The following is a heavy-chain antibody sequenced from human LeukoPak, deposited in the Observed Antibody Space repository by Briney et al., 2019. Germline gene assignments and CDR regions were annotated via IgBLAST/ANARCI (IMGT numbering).Heavy chain of an antibody. V-gene: IGHV3-23*01. J-gene: IGHJ4*02. CDR3: AKVRSSGWYYFDY. Sequence: PGGPLRLSCAASGFTFSSYAMSWVRQAPGKGLEWVSAISGSGGSTYYADSVKGRFTISRDNSKNTLYLQMNSLRAEDTAVYYCAKVRSSGWYYFDYWGQGTLVTVSS. CDR1: GFTFSSYA. CDR2: ISGSGGST. D-gene: IGHD6-19*01.